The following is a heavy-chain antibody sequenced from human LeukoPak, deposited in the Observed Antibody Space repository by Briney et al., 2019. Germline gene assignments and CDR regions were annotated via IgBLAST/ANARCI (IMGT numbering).Heavy chain of an antibody. D-gene: IGHD1-26*01. Sequence: GGSLRLSCAASGFTFSSYEMNWVRQAPGMGLEWVSYISSGGNNIYYADSVKGRFTISRDNAKNSLYLQMNSLRAEDTAVYYCARGDGSRSYFDPWGQGTLVTVSS. J-gene: IGHJ5*02. CDR2: ISSGGNNI. CDR1: GFTFSSYE. V-gene: IGHV3-48*03. CDR3: ARGDGSRSYFDP.